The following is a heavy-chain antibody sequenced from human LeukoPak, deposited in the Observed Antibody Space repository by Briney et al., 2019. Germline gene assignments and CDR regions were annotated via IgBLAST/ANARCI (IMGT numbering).Heavy chain of an antibody. V-gene: IGHV3-49*04. CDR3: TRDQTLYY. CDR1: GFTFGDYA. J-gene: IGHJ4*02. Sequence: QPGGSLRLSCTASGFTFGDYAMTWVRQAPGKGLEWVGFIASETYGGTAEYAASLKGRFTISRDDSKSIAYLQMNRLKTEDTAVYYCTRDQTLYYWGQGTLVTVSS. CDR2: IASETYGGTA.